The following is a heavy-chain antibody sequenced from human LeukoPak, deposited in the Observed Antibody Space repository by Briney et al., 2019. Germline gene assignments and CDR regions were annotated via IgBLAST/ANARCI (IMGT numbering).Heavy chain of an antibody. CDR2: ISSSGSTI. D-gene: IGHD3-9*01. Sequence: GGSLTLSCAASGFTFSDYYMSWIRQAPGKGLEWVSYISSSGSTIYYADSVKGRFTISRDNAKNSLYLQMNSLRAEDTAVYYCAGELRYFDWLLSNWGQGTLVTVSS. CDR3: AGELRYFDWLLSN. CDR1: GFTFSDYY. V-gene: IGHV3-11*01. J-gene: IGHJ4*02.